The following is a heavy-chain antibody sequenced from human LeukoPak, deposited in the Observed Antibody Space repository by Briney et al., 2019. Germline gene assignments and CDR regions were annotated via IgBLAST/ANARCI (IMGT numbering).Heavy chain of an antibody. Sequence: SETLSLTCTVSGGSISSYYWSWIRQPPGKGLEWIGYIYYSGSTNHNPSLKSRVTISVDTSKNQFSLKLSSVTAADTAVYYCARVVVYGDYPSWFDPWGQGTLVTVSS. J-gene: IGHJ5*02. D-gene: IGHD4-17*01. CDR1: GGSISSYY. CDR3: ARVVVYGDYPSWFDP. CDR2: IYYSGST. V-gene: IGHV4-59*01.